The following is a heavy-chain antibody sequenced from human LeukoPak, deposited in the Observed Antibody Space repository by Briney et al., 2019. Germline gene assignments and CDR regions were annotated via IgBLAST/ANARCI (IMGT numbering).Heavy chain of an antibody. D-gene: IGHD2-15*01. Sequence: PSETLSLTCTVSGGPISSGGYYWSWIRQHPGKGLEWIGYIYYSGSTYYNPSLKSRVTISVDTSKNQFSLKLSSVTAADTAVYYCARGVGCSGGSCYSDAFDIWGQGTMVTVSS. CDR2: IYYSGST. CDR3: ARGVGCSGGSCYSDAFDI. V-gene: IGHV4-31*03. CDR1: GGPISSGGYY. J-gene: IGHJ3*02.